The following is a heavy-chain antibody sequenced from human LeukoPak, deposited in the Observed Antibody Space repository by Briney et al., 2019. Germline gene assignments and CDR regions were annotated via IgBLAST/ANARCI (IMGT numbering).Heavy chain of an antibody. D-gene: IGHD6-19*01. CDR1: GYTFTSYG. J-gene: IGHJ5*02. V-gene: IGHV1-18*01. CDR2: ISAYNGNT. CDR3: ARYSSGWDINWFDP. Sequence: ASVKVSCKASGYTFTSYGIGWVRQAPGQGLEWMGWISAYNGNTNYAQKLQGRVTMTTDTSTSTAYMELRSLRSDDTAVYYCARYSSGWDINWFDPWGQGTLVTVSS.